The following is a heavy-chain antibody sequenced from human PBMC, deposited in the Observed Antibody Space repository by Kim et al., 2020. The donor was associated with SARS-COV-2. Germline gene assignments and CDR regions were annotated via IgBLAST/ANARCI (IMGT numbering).Heavy chain of an antibody. J-gene: IGHJ4*01. CDR3: AKDLTIVVVPAATIDY. CDR2: ISYDGSNK. V-gene: IGHV3-30*18. D-gene: IGHD2-2*01. Sequence: GGSLRLSCAASGFTFSSYGMHWVRQAPGKGLEWVAVISYDGSNKYYADSVKGRFTISRDSSKNTLYLQMNSLRAEDTAVYYCAKDLTIVVVPAATIDYWG. CDR1: GFTFSSYG.